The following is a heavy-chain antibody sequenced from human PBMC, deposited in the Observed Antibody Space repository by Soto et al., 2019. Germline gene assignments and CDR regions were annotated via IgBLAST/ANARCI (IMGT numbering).Heavy chain of an antibody. D-gene: IGHD3-10*01. CDR2: THHSGTT. CDR1: GGSISSSNW. V-gene: IGHV4-4*02. CDR3: AREGSGSSFFDY. Sequence: QVQLQESGPGLVKPSGTLSLTCAVSGGSISSSNWWSWVRQPPGMRLEWIGETHHSGTTNYNPSLKRRXXIXVXXSKNQFSLKLSSVTAADTALYYCAREGSGSSFFDYWGQGTLVTVSS. J-gene: IGHJ4*02.